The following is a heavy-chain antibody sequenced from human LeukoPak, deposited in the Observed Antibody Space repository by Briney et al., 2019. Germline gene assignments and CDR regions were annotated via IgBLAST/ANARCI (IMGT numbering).Heavy chain of an antibody. CDR1: GGSISSSSYY. J-gene: IGHJ4*02. D-gene: IGHD3-22*01. V-gene: IGHV4-39*07. CDR3: ARVDSSGYYLGY. CDR2: IYYSGST. Sequence: KSSETLSLTCTVSGGSISSSSYYWGWIRQPPGKGLEWIGSIYYSGSTYYNPSLKSRVTISVDTSKNQFSLKLSSVTAADTAVYYCARVDSSGYYLGYWGQGTLVTVSS.